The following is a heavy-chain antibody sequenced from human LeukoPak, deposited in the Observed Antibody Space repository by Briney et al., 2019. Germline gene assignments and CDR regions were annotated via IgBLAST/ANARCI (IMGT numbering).Heavy chain of an antibody. Sequence: ASVKVSCKASGYAFTNYGITWVRQAPGQGLEWMGWISAYNTNTNYAQKLQGRVTMTTDTSTSTAYMELRSLRSDDTAVYYCARSIAVAGIGIDYWGQGTLVTVSS. CDR1: GYAFTNYG. J-gene: IGHJ4*02. CDR2: ISAYNTNT. D-gene: IGHD6-19*01. CDR3: ARSIAVAGIGIDY. V-gene: IGHV1-18*01.